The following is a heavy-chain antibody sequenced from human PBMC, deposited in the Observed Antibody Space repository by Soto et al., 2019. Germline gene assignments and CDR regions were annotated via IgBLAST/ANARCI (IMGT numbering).Heavy chain of an antibody. V-gene: IGHV4-59*01. J-gene: IGHJ4*02. CDR3: ASSAPDYYYDSSGFDN. Sequence: TLSLTCTVSGGSISGYYWSWIRQPPGKGLEWIGNIYYSGSTNYKPSLKSRVTISVDTSKNQFSLKLSSVTAADTAVYYCASSAPDYYYDSSGFDNWGQGALVTV. D-gene: IGHD3-22*01. CDR1: GGSISGYY. CDR2: IYYSGST.